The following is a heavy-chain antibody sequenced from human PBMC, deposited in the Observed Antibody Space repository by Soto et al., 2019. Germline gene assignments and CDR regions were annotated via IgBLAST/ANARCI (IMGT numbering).Heavy chain of an antibody. Sequence: QVQLQESGPGLVKPSQTLSLTCTVSGGSISSGDYYWTWIRQPPGKGLEWIGNIYYSGSTYSNPSLSSRLSLSVDTSKNQFSLKLSSVTAADTAVYYCASDGLYGGDRWGRGTLVTVSS. D-gene: IGHD3-10*01. V-gene: IGHV4-30-4*01. CDR3: ASDGLYGGDR. CDR1: GGSISSGDYY. CDR2: IYYSGST. J-gene: IGHJ4*02.